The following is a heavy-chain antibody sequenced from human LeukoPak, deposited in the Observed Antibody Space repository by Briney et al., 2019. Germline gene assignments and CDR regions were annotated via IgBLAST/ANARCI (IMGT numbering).Heavy chain of an antibody. Sequence: PGGSLRLSCAASGFTFSSYWMHWVRQAPGKGLVWVARINTDGTNTVYADSVKGRFTISRDNAKNTLYLQMNNLSAEDTAVYYCARLGFCSSVNCYTGAFDIWGQGTMVTVSS. CDR2: INTDGTNT. CDR1: GFTFSSYW. D-gene: IGHD2-2*02. J-gene: IGHJ3*02. CDR3: ARLGFCSSVNCYTGAFDI. V-gene: IGHV3-74*01.